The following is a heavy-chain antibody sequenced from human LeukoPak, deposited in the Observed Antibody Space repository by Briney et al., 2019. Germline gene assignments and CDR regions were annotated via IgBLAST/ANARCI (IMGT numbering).Heavy chain of an antibody. J-gene: IGHJ4*02. CDR3: ARDCGYDSQRMNYFDY. V-gene: IGHV1-2*02. CDR2: INANSGGT. Sequence: ASVKVSCKASGYTFTAYYIHWVRQAPGQGLEWMGWINANSGGTDYAQKFQGRVTMTRDTSLTTAYMELGRLKSDDTAVYYCARDCGYDSQRMNYFDYWGQGTLVTVSS. CDR1: GYTFTAYY. D-gene: IGHD5-12*01.